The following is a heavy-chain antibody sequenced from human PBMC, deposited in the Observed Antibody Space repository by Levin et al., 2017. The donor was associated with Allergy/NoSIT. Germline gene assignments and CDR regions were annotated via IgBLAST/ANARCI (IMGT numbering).Heavy chain of an antibody. D-gene: IGHD6-13*01. CDR3: ARAYSSSWYPIDP. J-gene: IGHJ5*02. CDR1: GFTFSSYE. V-gene: IGHV3-48*03. CDR2: ISSSGSTI. Sequence: GGSLRLSCAASGFTFSSYEMNWVRQAPGKGLEWVSYISSSGSTIYYADSVKGRFTISRDNAKNSLYLQMNSLRAEDTAVYYCARAYSSSWYPIDPWGQGTLVTVSS.